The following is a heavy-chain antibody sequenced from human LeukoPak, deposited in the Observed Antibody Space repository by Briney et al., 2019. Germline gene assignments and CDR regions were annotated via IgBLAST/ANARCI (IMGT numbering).Heavy chain of an antibody. Sequence: ASVKVSCKTSGYTFATYFMHWMRQAPGQGLEWMGYIKPNSGVTNYAQKFRGRVTMTWDTSISTAYIELSGLTSDDTAIYYCARPTYCGSNCYFNFDYWGQGTLVTVSS. CDR3: ARPTYCGSNCYFNFDY. CDR2: IKPNSGVT. D-gene: IGHD2-21*02. J-gene: IGHJ4*02. V-gene: IGHV1-2*02. CDR1: GYTFATYF.